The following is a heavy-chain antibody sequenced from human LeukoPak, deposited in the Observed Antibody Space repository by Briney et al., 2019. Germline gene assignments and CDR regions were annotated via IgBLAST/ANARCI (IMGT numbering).Heavy chain of an antibody. J-gene: IGHJ4*02. CDR3: ARLGMIRGVPLDY. CDR2: IYPGDSDT. Sequence: HGESLKISCTSSGYSLTSYWIGWVRQMPGKGLEWMGIIYPGDSDTRYSPSFRGQVTISADKSISTAYLQWSSLKASDTAMYYCARLGMIRGVPLDYWGQGTLVTVSS. V-gene: IGHV5-51*01. CDR1: GYSLTSYW. D-gene: IGHD3-10*01.